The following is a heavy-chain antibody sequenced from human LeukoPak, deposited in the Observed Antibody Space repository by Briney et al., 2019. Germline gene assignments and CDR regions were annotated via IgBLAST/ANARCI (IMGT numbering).Heavy chain of an antibody. CDR1: GFTFSTYA. J-gene: IGHJ4*02. D-gene: IGHD6-13*01. CDR2: ISGSGGST. CDR3: AKALEQETVIALDS. V-gene: IGHV3-23*01. Sequence: GGSLRLSCAASGFTFSTYAMSWVRQAPGKGVEWVSAISGSGGSTYYADSVKGRFTISRDNSKNTLYLQMNSLRAEDTSIYFWAKALEQETVIALDSWGQGTLVTVSS.